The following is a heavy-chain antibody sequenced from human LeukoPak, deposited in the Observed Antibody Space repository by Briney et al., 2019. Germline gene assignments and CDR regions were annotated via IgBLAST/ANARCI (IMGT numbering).Heavy chain of an antibody. V-gene: IGHV4-34*01. CDR1: GGSFSGYY. CDR2: INHSGST. J-gene: IGHJ4*02. D-gene: IGHD1-26*01. Sequence: SETLSLTRAVYGGSFSGYYWSWIRQPPGKGLEWIGEINHSGSTNYNPSLKSRVTISVDTSKNQFSLKLSSVTAADTAVYYCARVGATRGTVDYWGQGTLVTVSS. CDR3: ARVGATRGTVDY.